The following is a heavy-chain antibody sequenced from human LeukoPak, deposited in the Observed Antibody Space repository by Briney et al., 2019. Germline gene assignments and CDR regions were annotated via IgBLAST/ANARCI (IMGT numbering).Heavy chain of an antibody. CDR3: IRDFRSADL. CDR2: IYVDGRTT. Sequence: GGSLRLSCVASGFTFSNYWMHWVRQPPGKGLVWISRIYVDGRTTNYADSVKGRFTISRDNAKNTVYLEMNSLSVEDTATYYCIRDFRSADLWGQGTLVTVTS. CDR1: GFTFSNYW. V-gene: IGHV3-74*01. J-gene: IGHJ5*02.